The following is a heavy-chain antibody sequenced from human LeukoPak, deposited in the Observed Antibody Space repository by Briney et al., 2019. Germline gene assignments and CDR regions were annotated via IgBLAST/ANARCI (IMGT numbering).Heavy chain of an antibody. V-gene: IGHV1-2*02. CDR3: ARDFFMITFGGVINDAFDI. CDR1: GYTFTGYY. CDR2: INPNSGGT. J-gene: IGHJ3*02. D-gene: IGHD3-16*01. Sequence: ASVKVSCKASGYTFTGYYMHWVRQAHGLGLEWMGWINPNSGGTNYAQKFQGRVTMTRDTSISTAYMELSRLRSDDTAVYYCARDFFMITFGGVINDAFDIWGQGTMVTVSS.